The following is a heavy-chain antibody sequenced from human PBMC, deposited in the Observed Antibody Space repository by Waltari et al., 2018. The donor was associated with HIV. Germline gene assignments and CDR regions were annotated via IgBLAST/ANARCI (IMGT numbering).Heavy chain of an antibody. V-gene: IGHV1-24*01. D-gene: IGHD2-15*01. Sequence: QVHLIQSAFDMKRPGASVTIACKVSGYPLSDLSMQWVRQGPGHRLEWMGGFDPQNGKPVYSQRFWGRVSLAEDTSEDTAYLELNRLTSDDTAVFYCVTLYKQSPLYSNFWGQGTLVTVSP. CDR2: FDPQNGKP. CDR3: VTLYKQSPLYSNF. J-gene: IGHJ1*01. CDR1: GYPLSDLS.